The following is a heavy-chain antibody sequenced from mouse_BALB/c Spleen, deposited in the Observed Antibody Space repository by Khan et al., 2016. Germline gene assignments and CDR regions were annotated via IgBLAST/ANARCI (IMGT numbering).Heavy chain of an antibody. CDR3: AKRYAYWYFDV. D-gene: IGHD2-14*01. J-gene: IGHJ1*01. Sequence: VQLKESGPGLVKPSQSLSLTCTVTGYSITSDYAWNWIRQFPGNKLEWMGYISYSGSTSYNPSLKSRISITRDTSKNQFFLQLNSVTTEDTATYYCAKRYAYWYFDVWGAGTTVTVSS. CDR2: ISYSGST. V-gene: IGHV3-2*02. CDR1: GYSITSDYA.